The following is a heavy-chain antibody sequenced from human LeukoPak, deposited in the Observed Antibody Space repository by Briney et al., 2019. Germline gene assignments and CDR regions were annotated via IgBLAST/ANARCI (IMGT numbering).Heavy chain of an antibody. CDR1: GFTFSSYA. Sequence: GGSLRLSCAASGFTFSSYAMTWVRQAPGKGLEWVSTVTGSGGSTYYADSVKGRFTISRDNSENTVSLQMNSLGAEDTAEYYCAKRSSNLRYFEFWGQAILVTVSS. CDR2: VTGSGGST. CDR3: AKRSSNLRYFEF. V-gene: IGHV3-23*01. J-gene: IGHJ4*02. D-gene: IGHD3-9*01.